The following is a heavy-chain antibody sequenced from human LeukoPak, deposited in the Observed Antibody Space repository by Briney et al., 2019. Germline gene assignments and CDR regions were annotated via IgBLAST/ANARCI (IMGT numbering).Heavy chain of an antibody. CDR3: GIRGWSWRLHYYNYYVDV. CDR1: GGSFSGYY. J-gene: IGHJ6*03. Sequence: PSETLSLTCAVYGGSFSGYYWSWIRQPPGKGLEWVGSIFHSGTTNYNPSLKSRVTISVDTSKNQVSLKRSSVQATDTALYYCGIRGWSWRLHYYNYYVDVWGKGNTVTISS. D-gene: IGHD2-15*01. V-gene: IGHV4-34*12. CDR2: IFHSGTT.